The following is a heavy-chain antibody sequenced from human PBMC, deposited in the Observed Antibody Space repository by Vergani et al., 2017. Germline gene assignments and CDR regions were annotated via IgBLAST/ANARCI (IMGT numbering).Heavy chain of an antibody. CDR2: INPNSGGT. CDR3: AVEQQPQRRWFDP. CDR1: GYTFTGYY. J-gene: IGHJ5*02. V-gene: IGHV1-2*02. D-gene: IGHD6-13*01. Sequence: QVQLVQSGAEVKKPGASVKVSCKASGYTFTGYYMHWVRQAPGQGLEWMGWINPNSGGTNYAQKFQGRVTMTRDTAISTAYMELSRRRSDDTAVYYCAVEQQPQRRWFDPWGRRTLVTVSS.